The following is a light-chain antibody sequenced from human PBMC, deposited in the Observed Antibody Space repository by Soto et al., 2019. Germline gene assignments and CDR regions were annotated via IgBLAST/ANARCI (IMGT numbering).Light chain of an antibody. CDR2: DAS. J-gene: IGKJ1*01. V-gene: IGKV1-5*01. CDR1: QSISSW. CDR3: QQYKXYSQT. Sequence: DIPMTQSPSSLSASLGDRVTIXXRASQSISSWLAWYQQKPGKAPKLXIDDASSLESGVPSRFSGSGSGTEFTLTISSLQPDDFATYXCQQYKXYSQTFXQGTKVDIK.